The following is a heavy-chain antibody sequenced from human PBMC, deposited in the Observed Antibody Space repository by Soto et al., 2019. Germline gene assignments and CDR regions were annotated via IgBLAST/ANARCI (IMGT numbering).Heavy chain of an antibody. CDR2: INHSGST. CDR3: ASTYCSSTSCYDY. V-gene: IGHV4-34*01. Sequence: PSETLSLTCAVYGGSFSDYYWSWIRQPPGKGLEWIGEINHSGSTNYNPSLKSRVTISVDTSKNQFSLKLSSVTAADTAVYYCASTYCSSTSCYDYWGQGTLVTVSS. D-gene: IGHD2-2*01. J-gene: IGHJ4*02. CDR1: GGSFSDYY.